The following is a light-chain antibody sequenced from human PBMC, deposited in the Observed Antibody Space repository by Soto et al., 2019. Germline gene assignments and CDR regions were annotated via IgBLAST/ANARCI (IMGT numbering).Light chain of an antibody. V-gene: IGKV3-15*01. Sequence: EIVMTQSPATLSVSPGERATLSCRASQSVGSNLAWYQQKPGQAPRLLIYGASTRATGIPDRFSGSGSGTEFTLTINSLQSEDFAVYYCQQYNNWPPDTFGQGTKLEIK. CDR3: QQYNNWPPDT. CDR1: QSVGSN. CDR2: GAS. J-gene: IGKJ2*01.